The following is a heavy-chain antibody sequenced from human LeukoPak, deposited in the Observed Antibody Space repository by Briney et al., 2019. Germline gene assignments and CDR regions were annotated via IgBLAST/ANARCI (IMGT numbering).Heavy chain of an antibody. CDR3: ASSRGPSGYDSEYFQH. J-gene: IGHJ1*01. Sequence: GGSLRLSCAASGFTFSSYWMSWVRQAPGKGLEWVAVISYDGSNKYYADSVKGRFTISRDNSKNTLYLQMNSLRAEDTAVYYCASSRGPSGYDSEYFQHWGQGTLVTVSS. CDR2: ISYDGSNK. CDR1: GFTFSSYW. D-gene: IGHD5-12*01. V-gene: IGHV3-30-3*01.